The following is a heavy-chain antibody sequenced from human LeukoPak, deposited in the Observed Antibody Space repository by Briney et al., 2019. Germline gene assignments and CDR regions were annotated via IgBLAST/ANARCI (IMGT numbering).Heavy chain of an antibody. CDR2: ISSSSSYI. CDR3: ARARTVELGTGPFDY. J-gene: IGHJ4*02. D-gene: IGHD2-8*02. CDR1: GFTFSSYS. Sequence: GGSLRLSCAASGFTFSSYSMNWVRQAPGKGLEWVSSISSSSSYIYYADSVKGRFTISRDNTENSLFLQMDSLRAEDTAVYHCARARTVELGTGPFDYWGQGTLVTVSS. V-gene: IGHV3-21*01.